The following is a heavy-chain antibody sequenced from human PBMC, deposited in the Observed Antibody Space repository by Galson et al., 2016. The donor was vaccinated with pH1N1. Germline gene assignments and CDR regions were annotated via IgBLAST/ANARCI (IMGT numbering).Heavy chain of an antibody. J-gene: IGHJ4*02. CDR3: AKDLGRYSEIDY. CDR2: ISCTGGPT. Sequence: SLRLSCAASGFTFINYAMSWVRQAPGKGLEWVSTISCTGGPTYSAYSVKGRFTISRDNSNNTVYLRMNSLRVEDTAVYYCAKDLGRYSEIDYWGQGTLVTVSS. D-gene: IGHD1-26*01. V-gene: IGHV3-23*01. CDR1: GFTFINYA.